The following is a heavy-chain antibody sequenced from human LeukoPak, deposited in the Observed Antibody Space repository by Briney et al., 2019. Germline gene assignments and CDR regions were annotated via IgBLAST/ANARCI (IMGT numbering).Heavy chain of an antibody. V-gene: IGHV1-18*01. CDR3: ASESLTVVRGVTYYYYGMDV. CDR2: ISGYNGNT. J-gene: IGHJ6*02. Sequence: ASVKVSCKASGYTFTIYSINWVRQAPGQGLEWMGWISGYNGNTNYAQKFQGRVTMTTDTSTSTAYMELRSLRSDDTAVYYCASESLTVVRGVTYYYYGMDVWGQGTTVTVSS. D-gene: IGHD3-10*01. CDR1: GYTFTIYS.